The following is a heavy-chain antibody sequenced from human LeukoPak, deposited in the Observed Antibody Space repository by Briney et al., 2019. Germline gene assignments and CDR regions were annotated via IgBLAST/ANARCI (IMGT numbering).Heavy chain of an antibody. CDR3: AKWHERLLAFDS. J-gene: IGHJ4*02. CDR2: IHHTGKN. Sequence: SETLSLTCTVSDDSITSYYWNWVRQSPEKGLEWIGYIHHTGKNYYNPSLKSRITMSVDTSKSQFFLKLSSVTAADTAVYYCAKWHERLLAFDSWGQGTLVTVSS. V-gene: IGHV4-59*01. D-gene: IGHD1-1*01. CDR1: DDSITSYY.